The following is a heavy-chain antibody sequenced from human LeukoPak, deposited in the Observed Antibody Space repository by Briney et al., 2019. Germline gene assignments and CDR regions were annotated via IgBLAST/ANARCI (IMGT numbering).Heavy chain of an antibody. D-gene: IGHD6-25*01. Sequence: GGSLRLSCGASGFAFSSYAMTWVRQAPGKGLEWVSTISGGGADTYYADSVKGRFTVSRDNSKNTLYLQMNSLRTGDTAVYYCAKDGTRGSGWPHFDYWGRGTLVTVSS. CDR2: ISGGGADT. CDR1: GFAFSSYA. J-gene: IGHJ4*02. V-gene: IGHV3-23*01. CDR3: AKDGTRGSGWPHFDY.